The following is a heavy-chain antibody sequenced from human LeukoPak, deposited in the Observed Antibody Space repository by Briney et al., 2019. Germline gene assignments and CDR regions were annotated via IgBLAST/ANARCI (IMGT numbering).Heavy chain of an antibody. CDR1: GDIVSSNSAA. D-gene: IGHD1-7*01. J-gene: IGHJ4*02. V-gene: IGHV6-1*01. CDR3: ALTGTGGGLDY. CDR2: TYYRSKWYN. Sequence: SQTLSLTCAISGDIVSSNSAAWHWIRQSPSRGLEWLGRTYYRSKWYNEYAVSVKSRITINPDTSKNQFSLHLNSVTPEDTAVYYCALTGTGGGLDYWGQGTLVTVSS.